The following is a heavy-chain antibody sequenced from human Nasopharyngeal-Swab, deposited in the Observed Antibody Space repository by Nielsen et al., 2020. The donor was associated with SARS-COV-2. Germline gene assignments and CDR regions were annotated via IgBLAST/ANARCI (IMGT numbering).Heavy chain of an antibody. CDR2: MNPNSGNT. CDR3: ARGPQDVVVTADYFQY. Sequence: ASVKVSCKASGYTFTSYDINWVRQATGQGLEWMGWMNPNSGNTGYAQKFQGRVTMTRNTSISTAYMELSSLRSEDTAVYYCARGPQDVVVTADYFQYWGQGTLVTVSS. CDR1: GYTFTSYD. J-gene: IGHJ1*01. D-gene: IGHD2-21*02. V-gene: IGHV1-8*01.